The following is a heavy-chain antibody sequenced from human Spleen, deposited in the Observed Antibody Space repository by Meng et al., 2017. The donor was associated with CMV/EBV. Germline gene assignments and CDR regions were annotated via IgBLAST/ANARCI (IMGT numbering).Heavy chain of an antibody. CDR2: IIPMNGKT. D-gene: IGHD4-17*01. CDR1: GGVSSSYA. Sequence: SVKVSCKAAGGVSSSYAINWVRQAPGQGLEWVGGIIPMNGKTSHAQKFAGRVTITADKSTSTAYMELSSLRSEDTAVYYCARDYGPGGYGMDVWGQGTTVTVSS. CDR3: ARDYGPGGYGMDV. V-gene: IGHV1-69*10. J-gene: IGHJ6*02.